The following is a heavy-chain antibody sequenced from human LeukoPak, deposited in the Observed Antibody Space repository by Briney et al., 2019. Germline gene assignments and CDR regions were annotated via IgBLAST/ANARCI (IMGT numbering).Heavy chain of an antibody. CDR3: ASSMIVVVPAAIHNYFDY. CDR2: IYYSGST. CDR1: GGSISSGGYY. Sequence: SETLSLTCSVSGGSISSGGYYWSWIRQHPGKGLEWIGYIYYSGSTYYNPSLKSRVTISVDTSKNQFSLKLSSVTAADTAVYYCASSMIVVVPAAIHNYFDYWGQGTLVTVSS. J-gene: IGHJ4*02. V-gene: IGHV4-30-4*08. D-gene: IGHD2-2*02.